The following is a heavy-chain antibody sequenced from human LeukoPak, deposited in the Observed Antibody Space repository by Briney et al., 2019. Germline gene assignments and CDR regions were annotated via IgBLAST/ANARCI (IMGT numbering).Heavy chain of an antibody. Sequence: ASVKVSCKASGGTFSSYAIGWVRQAPGQGLEWMGGIIPIFGTANYAQKFQGRVTITADESTSTAYMELSSLRSEDTAVYYCARDTRSYYYYYGMDVWGQGTTVTVSS. D-gene: IGHD4-17*01. CDR1: GGTFSSYA. CDR3: ARDTRSYYYYYGMDV. V-gene: IGHV1-69*13. J-gene: IGHJ6*02. CDR2: IIPIFGTA.